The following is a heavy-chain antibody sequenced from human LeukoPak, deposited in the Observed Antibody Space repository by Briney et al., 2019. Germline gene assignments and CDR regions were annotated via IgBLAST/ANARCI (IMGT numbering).Heavy chain of an antibody. CDR3: ARGRGADYGGNSGYFDY. V-gene: IGHV3-33*01. CDR1: GFTFSGFG. J-gene: IGHJ4*02. CDR2: IWYDGSNK. D-gene: IGHD4-23*01. Sequence: PGKSLRLSCAASGFTFSGFGMHWVRQAPGKGLEWVAVIWYDGSNKYYADSVKGRFTISRDNPKNTLYVQMNSLRAEHTAVYYCARGRGADYGGNSGYFDYWGQGTLVTVSS.